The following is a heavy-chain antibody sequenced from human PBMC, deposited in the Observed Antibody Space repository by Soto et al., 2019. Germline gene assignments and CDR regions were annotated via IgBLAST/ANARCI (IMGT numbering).Heavy chain of an antibody. J-gene: IGHJ6*02. D-gene: IGHD4-17*01. CDR1: GFTVSSNY. V-gene: IGHV3-53*01. Sequence: GGSLRLSCAASGFTVSSNYMSWVRQAPGKGLEWVSVIYSGGSTYYADSVKGRFTISRDNSKNTLYLQMNSLRAEDTAVYYCAREQSDYGDYVHYYGMDVWGQGTTVTVSS. CDR2: IYSGGST. CDR3: AREQSDYGDYVHYYGMDV.